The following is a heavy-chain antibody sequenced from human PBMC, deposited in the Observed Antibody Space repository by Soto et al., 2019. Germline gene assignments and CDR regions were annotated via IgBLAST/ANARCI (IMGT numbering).Heavy chain of an antibody. CDR2: IYSSENT. J-gene: IGHJ6*02. V-gene: IGHV4-39*01. CDR1: GYSVSTNSYS. Sequence: SETLSLTCTVSGYSVSTNSYSWGWIRQSPGKGLEWIGTIYSSENTYYNPSLLSRVTISVDTSKNEFSLRLSSVTAADTAVYYCARLNGYCISTNCHGYYGMDVWGQGTTVTVSS. CDR3: ARLNGYCISTNCHGYYGMDV. D-gene: IGHD2-2*03.